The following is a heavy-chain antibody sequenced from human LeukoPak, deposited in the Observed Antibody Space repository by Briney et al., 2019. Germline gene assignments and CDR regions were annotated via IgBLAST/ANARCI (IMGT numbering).Heavy chain of an antibody. D-gene: IGHD6-13*01. V-gene: IGHV4-4*02. J-gene: IGHJ5*02. CDR1: GGSTSSSNW. CDR3: ARKRYSSSWYVEGWFDP. Sequence: PSGTLSLTCAVSGGSTSSSNWWSWVRQPPGKGLEWIGEIYHSGSTNYNPSLNNRVSISVDKSKNQFSLKLSSVTAADTAVYYCARKRYSSSWYVEGWFDPWGQGTLVTVSS. CDR2: IYHSGST.